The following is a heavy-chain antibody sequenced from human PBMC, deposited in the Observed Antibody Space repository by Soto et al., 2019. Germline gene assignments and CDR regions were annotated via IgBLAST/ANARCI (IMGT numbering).Heavy chain of an antibody. CDR1: GFTFSNFA. Sequence: GGSLRLSCAASGFTFSNFAMGWLRQAPGKGLEWVSAIGGAGGSEHYADSVKGRFTISRDNAKNSLYLQMNSLRDEDTAVYYCARDSGSYEENFDYWGQGTLVTVSS. D-gene: IGHD3-10*01. CDR2: IGGAGGSE. V-gene: IGHV3-23*01. CDR3: ARDSGSYEENFDY. J-gene: IGHJ4*02.